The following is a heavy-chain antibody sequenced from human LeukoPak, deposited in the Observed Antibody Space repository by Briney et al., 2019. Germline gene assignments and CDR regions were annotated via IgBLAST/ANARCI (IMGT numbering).Heavy chain of an antibody. V-gene: IGHV3-74*01. CDR2: INSDGSST. J-gene: IGHJ6*03. Sequence: PGGSLRLSCAASGFTFSSYWMHWVRQAPGKGLVWVSRINSDGSSTSYADSVKGRFTISRDNAKNTLYLQMNSLRAEDTAVYYCARDNGWTLLQRKHYYMDVWGKGTTVTVSS. D-gene: IGHD3-22*01. CDR1: GFTFSSYW. CDR3: ARDNGWTLLQRKHYYMDV.